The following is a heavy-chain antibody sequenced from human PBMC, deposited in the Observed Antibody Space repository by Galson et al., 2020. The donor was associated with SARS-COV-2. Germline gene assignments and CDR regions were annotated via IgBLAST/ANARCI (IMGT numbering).Heavy chain of an antibody. CDR3: AKHRSSVGGGYPPGFDS. D-gene: IGHD2-15*01. V-gene: IGHV3-9*01. CDR1: GFTFEYYA. J-gene: IGHJ5*01. Sequence: GGSLRLSCAASGFTFEYYAMHWVRQTPGKGLEWVSQINWSGDKINYADYVKGRFTISRDNAKSSLYLQLDSLSEEDTAFYYCAKHRSSVGGGYPPGFDSWGQGTLVTVSS. CDR2: INWSGDKI.